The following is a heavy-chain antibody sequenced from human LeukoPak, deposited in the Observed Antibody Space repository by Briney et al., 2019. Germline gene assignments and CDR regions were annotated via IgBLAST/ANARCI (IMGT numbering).Heavy chain of an antibody. D-gene: IGHD6-6*01. CDR1: SGSISTSNYY. Sequence: SETLSLTCTVSSGSISTSNYYWGWVRQPPGKALEWIGNIFYSGSTYYSPSLKSRVTISLDTSRNQFSLKLSSVTAADTAVYYCARGLRQLVRSWHYWGQGTLVTVSS. CDR2: IFYSGST. V-gene: IGHV4-39*07. J-gene: IGHJ4*02. CDR3: ARGLRQLVRSWHY.